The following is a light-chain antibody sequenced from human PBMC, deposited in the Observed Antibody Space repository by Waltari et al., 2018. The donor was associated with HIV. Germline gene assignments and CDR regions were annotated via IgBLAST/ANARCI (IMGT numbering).Light chain of an antibody. CDR1: PYISNR. CDR2: YAS. Sequence: DAQMTQSPSTLSASLGDRVTITCRASPYISNRMAWYQQKPGKAPNLLIYYASNLQSGVPSRFSGSGSGTEFTLTISSLQPDDFATYFCQQTNGYFGQGTKVEMK. V-gene: IGKV1-5*03. CDR3: QQTNGY. J-gene: IGKJ2*01.